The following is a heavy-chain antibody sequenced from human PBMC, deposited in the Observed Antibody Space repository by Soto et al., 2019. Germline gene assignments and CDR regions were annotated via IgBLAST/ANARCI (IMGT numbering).Heavy chain of an antibody. CDR2: INPDDYTT. CDR1: GYTFTRHW. V-gene: IGHV1-46*01. Sequence: ASVKVSCKTSGYTFTRHWMHWVRQAPGQGLEWVGIINPDDYTTSYAQKFQGRVTLTRDTSTSTVFMELTSLTSEDTAIYYCARDQSGTDYGYAWWWFDPWGQGTPVTVSS. J-gene: IGHJ5*02. CDR3: ARDQSGTDYGYAWWWFDP. D-gene: IGHD3-10*01.